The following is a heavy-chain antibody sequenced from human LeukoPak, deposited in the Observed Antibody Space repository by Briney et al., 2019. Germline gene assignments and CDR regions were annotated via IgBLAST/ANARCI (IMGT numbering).Heavy chain of an antibody. J-gene: IGHJ6*02. Sequence: PSETLSLTCTVSGGSISSYYWSWIRQPPGKGLEWIGYIYYSGHTNYNPSFKSRVTISADTSKNQFSLKLSSVAAADTAVYYCAREPFGYYDISTGQVSFGLDVWGQGTTVTVSS. CDR3: AREPFGYYDISTGQVSFGLDV. CDR1: GGSISSYY. D-gene: IGHD3-9*01. V-gene: IGHV4-59*01. CDR2: IYYSGHT.